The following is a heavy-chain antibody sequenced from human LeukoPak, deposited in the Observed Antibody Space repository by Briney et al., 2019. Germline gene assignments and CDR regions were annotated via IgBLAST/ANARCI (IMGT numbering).Heavy chain of an antibody. Sequence: GGSLRLSCAASGFIFGGFWMRWLRQAPGKGLEWVANIKEDGKKIYQGDSLKGRFTISRDNAKNSLFLQMNSLRVEDTAIYYCARGQSWNHDFWGQGTLVTVSS. V-gene: IGHV3-7*01. CDR3: ARGQSWNHDF. CDR2: IKEDGKKI. CDR1: GFIFGGFW. D-gene: IGHD1-14*01. J-gene: IGHJ4*02.